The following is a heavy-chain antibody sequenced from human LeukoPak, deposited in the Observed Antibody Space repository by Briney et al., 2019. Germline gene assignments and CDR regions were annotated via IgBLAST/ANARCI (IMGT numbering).Heavy chain of an antibody. CDR1: GFTFSTYA. Sequence: SGGSLRLSCVTSGFTFSTYAFHWVRQAPGKGLEWVATMSFDVNNKYYADSVRGRITISRDNSKNTLYLQMNSLRAEDTAVYSCARGYCTSSSCYNDYWGQGTLVTVSS. CDR3: ARGYCTSSSCYNDY. V-gene: IGHV3-30*04. D-gene: IGHD2-2*02. CDR2: MSFDVNNK. J-gene: IGHJ4*02.